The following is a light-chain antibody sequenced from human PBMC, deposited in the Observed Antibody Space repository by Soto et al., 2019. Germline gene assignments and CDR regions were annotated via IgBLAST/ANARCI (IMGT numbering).Light chain of an antibody. CDR2: VNTYGSH. CDR3: QTWGTGIQV. Sequence: QLVLTQSPSASASLGASVKLTCTLSSEHSTYDIAWHQQQPEKGPRYLMKVNTYGSHTKGDGIPDRVSGSSSGAERYLTISSLQSEDEADYYCQTWGTGIQVFGGGTKLTVL. V-gene: IGLV4-69*01. CDR1: SEHSTYD. J-gene: IGLJ2*01.